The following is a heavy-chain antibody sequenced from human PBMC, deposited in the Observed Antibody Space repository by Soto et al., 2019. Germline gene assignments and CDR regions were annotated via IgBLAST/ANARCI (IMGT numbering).Heavy chain of an antibody. D-gene: IGHD3-3*01. CDR3: ARDIPSFTYYDFWSGYYNYYSYGMDV. CDR1: GYTFTSYY. V-gene: IGHV1-46*01. Sequence: ASVKVSCKACGYTFTSYYMHWVRQAPGQGLEWMGIINPSGGSTSYAQKFQGRVTMTRDTSTSTVYMELSSLRSEDTAVYYCARDIPSFTYYDFWSGYYNYYSYGMDVWGQGTTVTVSS. J-gene: IGHJ6*02. CDR2: INPSGGST.